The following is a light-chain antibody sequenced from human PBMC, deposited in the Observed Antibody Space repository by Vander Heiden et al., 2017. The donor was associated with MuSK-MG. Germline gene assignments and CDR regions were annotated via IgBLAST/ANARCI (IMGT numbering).Light chain of an antibody. Sequence: YPSFLSASVGDRVTIICRASQATSNYLGWYQQKPGKAPKLLIYAASSLKSGVPSRFSGSGSETDFTLTISSLQPEDFATYYCQQNYSDPLTFGGGTKVVFK. J-gene: IGKJ4*01. CDR3: QQNYSDPLT. CDR1: QATSNY. CDR2: AAS. V-gene: IGKV1-39*01.